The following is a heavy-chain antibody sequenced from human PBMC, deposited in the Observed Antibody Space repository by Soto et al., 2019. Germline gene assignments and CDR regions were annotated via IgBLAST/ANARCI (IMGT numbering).Heavy chain of an antibody. D-gene: IGHD1-26*01. CDR1: GFTFINYG. V-gene: IGHV3-33*01. J-gene: IGHJ4*02. CDR2: IWYDGSNK. CDR3: ARARGSFFYYFDY. Sequence: PGGSLRLSCAASGFTFINYGMHWVRQAPGKGLEWVAIIWYDGSNKYYADSVKGRFTISRDNSKNTLYLQMNSLRAEDTAVYYCARARGSFFYYFDYWGQGTLVTVSS.